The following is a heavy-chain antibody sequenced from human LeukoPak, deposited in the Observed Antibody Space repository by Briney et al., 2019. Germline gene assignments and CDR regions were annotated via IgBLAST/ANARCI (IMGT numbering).Heavy chain of an antibody. D-gene: IGHD2-2*01. V-gene: IGHV3-23*01. CDR2: ISGSGGST. J-gene: IGHJ4*02. Sequence: PGGSLRLSCAASGFTFSSYWMSWVRQAPGKGLEWVSAISGSGGSTYYADSVKGRFTISRDNSKNTLYLQMNSLRAEDTAVYYCAKDSDIVVVPAARFDYWGQGTLVTVSS. CDR3: AKDSDIVVVPAARFDY. CDR1: GFTFSSYW.